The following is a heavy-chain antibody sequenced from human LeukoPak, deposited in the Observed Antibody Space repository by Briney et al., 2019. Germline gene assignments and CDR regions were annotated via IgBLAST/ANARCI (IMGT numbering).Heavy chain of an antibody. D-gene: IGHD6-19*01. CDR1: GYMFTGYY. CDR2: INPNSGGT. Sequence: ASVKVSCKASGYMFTGYYMHWVRQAPGQGLEWLGWINPNSGGTNYAQKFQGRVTMTRDTSISTAYMDLNRLRSDDTAVYYCARVVAVTGTPVYYMDVWGKGTTVSVSS. J-gene: IGHJ6*03. V-gene: IGHV1-2*02. CDR3: ARVVAVTGTPVYYMDV.